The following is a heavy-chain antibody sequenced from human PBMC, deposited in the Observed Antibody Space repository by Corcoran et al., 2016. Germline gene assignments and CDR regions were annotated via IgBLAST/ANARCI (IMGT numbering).Heavy chain of an antibody. Sequence: EVQLLESGGGLVQPGGSLRLSCAASGFTFSSYAMSWVRQAPGKGLEWVSGISGSGGSTYYADSVKGRFTISRDNSKNTLYLQRNSLRAEDTAVYYCAKMLRLGDLVPFDYWGQGTLVTVSS. D-gene: IGHD2-8*01. CDR2: ISGSGGST. J-gene: IGHJ4*02. V-gene: IGHV3-23*01. CDR1: GFTFSSYA. CDR3: AKMLRLGDLVPFDY.